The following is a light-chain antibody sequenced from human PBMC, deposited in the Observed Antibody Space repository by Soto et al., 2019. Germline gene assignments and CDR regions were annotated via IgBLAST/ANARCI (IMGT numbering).Light chain of an antibody. CDR3: QEYNTWPWT. CDR1: QRVSSIY. V-gene: IGKV3-15*01. J-gene: IGKJ1*01. Sequence: ESVLTHSPGTLSLSPGERPTLCCRASQRVSSIYLAWYQQKIGQAPRVXIYGASTRATGIPARFTGSVYGTEFILTITSLQSEDSAVYYCQEYNTWPWTFGQGTKVDIK. CDR2: GAS.